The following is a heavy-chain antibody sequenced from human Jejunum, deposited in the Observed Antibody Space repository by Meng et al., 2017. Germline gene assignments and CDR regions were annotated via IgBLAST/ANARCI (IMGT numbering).Heavy chain of an antibody. CDR3: ARVIGAAYFDC. J-gene: IGHJ4*02. Sequence: GESLKISCAASGFTVSNNYMSWVRQAPGKGLEWVSHIYRGGNTYYADSVQGRFSISRDNSKNTLYLQMNSLRPEDTAVYFCARVIGAAYFDCWGQGTLVTVSS. D-gene: IGHD6-13*01. CDR1: GFTVSNNY. CDR2: IYRGGNT. V-gene: IGHV3-66*02.